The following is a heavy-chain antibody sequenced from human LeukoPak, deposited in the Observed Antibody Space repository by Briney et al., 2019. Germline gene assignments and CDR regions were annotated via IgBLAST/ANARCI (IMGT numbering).Heavy chain of an antibody. CDR2: ITGSGDIS. J-gene: IGHJ4*02. CDR1: GFTFSHYG. V-gene: IGHV3-48*01. D-gene: IGHD5-12*01. Sequence: GGSLRLSCVASGFTFSHYGISWVRQAPGKGLEWVSHITGSGDISHYADSVQGRFTISRDNDKNSLFLQMSSLRGEDTALYYCARESAVATGAFDYWGRGTLVTVSS. CDR3: ARESAVATGAFDY.